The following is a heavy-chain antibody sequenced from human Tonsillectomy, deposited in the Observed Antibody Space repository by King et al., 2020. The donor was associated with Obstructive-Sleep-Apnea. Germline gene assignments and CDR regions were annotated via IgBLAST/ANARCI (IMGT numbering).Heavy chain of an antibody. J-gene: IGHJ6*02. V-gene: IGHV3-23*04. Sequence: VQLVESGGGLVQPGGSLRLSCAASGFTFSSHAMHWGRQAPGKGLEWVSGISGSGGRIYYADSVKGRFTISRDNSKNTLSLQMNSLRAEDTAVYFCAKTIGLVSTIFGVVDYGMDVWGQGTTVTVSS. D-gene: IGHD3-3*01. CDR3: AKTIGLVSTIFGVVDYGMDV. CDR1: GFTFSSHA. CDR2: ISGSGGRI.